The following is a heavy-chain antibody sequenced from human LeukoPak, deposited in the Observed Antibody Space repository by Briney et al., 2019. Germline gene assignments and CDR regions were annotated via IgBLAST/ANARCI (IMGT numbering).Heavy chain of an antibody. D-gene: IGHD6-25*01. Sequence: GSLRLPCATSGITFRYFHIKRVPQPPGEGVGWVSNNCTSSTTIYYADSVKGRFTISRDNAKNSLYLQMNSLRADDTAVYYCARFAAGGSYYYYMDVWGKGTTVTVSS. J-gene: IGHJ6*03. V-gene: IGHV3-48*01. CDR2: NCTSSTTI. CDR1: GITFRYFH. CDR3: ARFAAGGSYYYYMDV.